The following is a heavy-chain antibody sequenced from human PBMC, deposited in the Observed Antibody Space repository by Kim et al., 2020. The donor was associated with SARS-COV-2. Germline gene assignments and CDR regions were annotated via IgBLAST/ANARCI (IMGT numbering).Heavy chain of an antibody. CDR3: ARGGSSSWYWGTEGYYYGMDV. D-gene: IGHD6-13*01. V-gene: IGHV4-61*02. CDR1: GGSISSGSYY. J-gene: IGHJ6*02. Sequence: SETLSLTCTVSGGSISSGSYYWSWIRQPAGKGLEWIGRIYTSGSTNYNPSLKSRVTISVDTSKNQFSLKLSSVTAADTAVYYCARGGSSSWYWGTEGYYYGMDVWGQGTTVTVSS. CDR2: IYTSGST.